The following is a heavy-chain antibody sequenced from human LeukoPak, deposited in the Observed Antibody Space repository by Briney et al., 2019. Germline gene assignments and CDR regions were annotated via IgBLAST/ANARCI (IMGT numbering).Heavy chain of an antibody. D-gene: IGHD5-12*01. CDR2: IYSTGSA. CDR3: ARMGGYSGYATY. Sequence: KSSETLSLTCTVSGGSLSSYYWSWIRQPPGKGLEWIGYIYSTGSANYNPSLKSRVTLSVDTAKNQFSLKLNSVTATDTAVYYCARMGGYSGYATYWGQGTLVTVSS. J-gene: IGHJ4*02. V-gene: IGHV4-59*08. CDR1: GGSLSSYY.